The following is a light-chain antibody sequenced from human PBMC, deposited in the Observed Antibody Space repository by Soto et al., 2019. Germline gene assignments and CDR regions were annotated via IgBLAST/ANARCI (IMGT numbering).Light chain of an antibody. CDR1: SSNIGNNY. Sequence: QSVLTQPPSVSAAPGQTVTISCSGSSSNIGNNYASWYQHLPGTAPKLLIYHNNKRPSGIPDRFSDSKSGTSATLVITGLQTGDGADYYCGTWESSQNAVVFGGGTKLTVL. CDR3: GTWESSQNAVV. J-gene: IGLJ2*01. V-gene: IGLV1-51*01. CDR2: HNN.